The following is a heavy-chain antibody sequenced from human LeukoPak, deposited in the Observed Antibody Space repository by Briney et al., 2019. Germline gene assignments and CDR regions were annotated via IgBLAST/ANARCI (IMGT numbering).Heavy chain of an antibody. D-gene: IGHD2-2*01. CDR3: ARGQGIVPAASGYFDY. V-gene: IGHV4-59*01. CDR1: GASIRDYY. J-gene: IGHJ4*02. Sequence: SETLSLTCTVSGASIRDYYWSWVRQPPGKGLEWVGYVHYSGGTNYNPSLKSRVTMSVDTSKNQFALKLSSVTAADTAVYYCARGQGIVPAASGYFDYWGQGTLVTVSS. CDR2: VHYSGGT.